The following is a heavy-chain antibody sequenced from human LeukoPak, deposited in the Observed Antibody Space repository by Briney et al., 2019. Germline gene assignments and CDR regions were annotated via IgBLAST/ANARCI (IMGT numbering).Heavy chain of an antibody. V-gene: IGHV3-11*06. J-gene: IGHJ4*02. Sequence: GGSLRLSCSASGLTFSAYYMSWIGQATGKGLEWGSYISSSRSLTKHADHVKGRFTISRDNTKNSLSLQMNSLRPEDTAVYYCARDPKGDYGDYEGSLDYWGQGTLVTVSS. CDR2: ISSSRSLT. CDR1: GLTFSAYY. D-gene: IGHD4-17*01. CDR3: ARDPKGDYGDYEGSLDY.